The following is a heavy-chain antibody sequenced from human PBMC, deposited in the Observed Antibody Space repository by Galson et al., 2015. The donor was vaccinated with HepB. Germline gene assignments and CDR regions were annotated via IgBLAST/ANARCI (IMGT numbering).Heavy chain of an antibody. CDR3: ARDSSGVQGLIYDFDY. D-gene: IGHD3-10*01. J-gene: IGHJ4*02. V-gene: IGHV3-33*01. Sequence: PLRLSCAASGFTFSNYGMHWVRQAPGKGLEWVAVIWYDGNNYYYADSVKGRFTISRDNARITLYLQMNSLRVEDTAVYYCARDSSGVQGLIYDFDYWGQGSLVTVSS. CDR2: IWYDGNNY. CDR1: GFTFSNYG.